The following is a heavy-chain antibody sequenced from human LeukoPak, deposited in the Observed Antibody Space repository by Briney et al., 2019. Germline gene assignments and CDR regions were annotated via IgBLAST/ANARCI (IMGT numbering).Heavy chain of an antibody. CDR1: GYTFTSYD. CDR3: ARMCSGGSCYSEMYY. Sequence: ASVKVSCKASGYTFTSYDINWVRQATGQGLEWMGWMNPNSGNTGYAQKFQGRVTITRNTSISTAYMVLSSLRSEDTAVYYCARMCSGGSCYSEMYYWGQGTLVTVSS. D-gene: IGHD2-15*01. J-gene: IGHJ4*02. CDR2: MNPNSGNT. V-gene: IGHV1-8*03.